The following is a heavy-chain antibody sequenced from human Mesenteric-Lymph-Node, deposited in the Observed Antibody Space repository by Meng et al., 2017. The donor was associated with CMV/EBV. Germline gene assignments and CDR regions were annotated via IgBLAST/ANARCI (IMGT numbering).Heavy chain of an antibody. CDR1: GFSVSENY. J-gene: IGHJ6*02. D-gene: IGHD2-2*01. CDR3: AGESGVPNGMDV. Sequence: GRSLRLSCGAASGFSVSENYMTWVRQAPGKGLEWVSVIYGGGTTHYADSVKGRFTISRDNSKNTLFLQMDSLRAEDTAVYYCAGESGVPNGMDVWGQGTTVTVSS. CDR2: IYGGGTT. V-gene: IGHV3-53*01.